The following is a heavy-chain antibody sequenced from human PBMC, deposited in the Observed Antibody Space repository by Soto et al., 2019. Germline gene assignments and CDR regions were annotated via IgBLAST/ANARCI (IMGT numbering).Heavy chain of an antibody. V-gene: IGHV1-3*01. J-gene: IGHJ4*02. D-gene: IGHD6-19*01. CDR3: ARAGLQYSSGSHGVDY. CDR2: INAGNGNT. CDR1: GYTFISYA. Sequence: GASVKVSCKASGYTFISYAMHWVRQAPGERLEWMGWINAGNGNTKYSQKFQGKVTITRDTSTSTAYMELSSLRSEDTAVYYCARAGLQYSSGSHGVDYWGQGTLVTVSS.